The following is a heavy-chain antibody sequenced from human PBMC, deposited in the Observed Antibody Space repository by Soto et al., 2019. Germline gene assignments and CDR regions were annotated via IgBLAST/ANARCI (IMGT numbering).Heavy chain of an antibody. CDR3: ARDRVESGYPEYFHR. V-gene: IGHV3-53*01. CDR2: IYSGGST. CDR1: GFTVSSNY. D-gene: IGHD3-22*01. Sequence: EVQLVESGGGLIQPGGSLRLSCAASGFTVSSNYMSWVRQAPGKGLEWVSVIYSGGSTYYADSVKGRFTISRDNSKNTLYLQMNRLRAEDTAVYYCARDRVESGYPEYFHRWGQGTLVTVSS. J-gene: IGHJ1*01.